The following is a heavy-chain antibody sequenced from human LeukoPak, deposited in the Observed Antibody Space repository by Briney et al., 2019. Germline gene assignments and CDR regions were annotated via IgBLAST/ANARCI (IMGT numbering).Heavy chain of an antibody. J-gene: IGHJ5*01. Sequence: GASVKVSCKASGYTFTGYYMHWVRQAPGQGLEWMGWINPNSGGTDYAQKFQGSVTMTRDTSISTAYMELNRLRSDDTAVYYCARASGSYWWFDSWGQGTLVTVSS. CDR2: INPNSGGT. CDR1: GYTFTGYY. V-gene: IGHV1-2*02. CDR3: ARASGSYWWFDS. D-gene: IGHD1-26*01.